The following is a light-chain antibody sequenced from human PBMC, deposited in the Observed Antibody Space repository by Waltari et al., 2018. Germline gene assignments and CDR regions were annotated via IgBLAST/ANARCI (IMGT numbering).Light chain of an antibody. V-gene: IGLV1-44*01. CDR2: SND. CDR3: AAWDDSLLGV. CDR1: SSNIGSNI. J-gene: IGLJ3*02. Sequence: QSVLTQPPSASGTPGQRVTISCSGSSSNIGSNIVTWYQQLPGTAPKLLIYSNDQRPSGVPDRFSGSKSGTSAYLAISGLHSEDEAEYYCAAWDDSLLGVFGGGTKLTVL.